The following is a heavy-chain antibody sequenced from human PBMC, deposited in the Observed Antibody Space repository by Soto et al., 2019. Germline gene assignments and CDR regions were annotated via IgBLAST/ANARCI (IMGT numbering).Heavy chain of an antibody. J-gene: IGHJ4*02. D-gene: IGHD3-22*01. CDR3: TRVRDSNDY. CDR1: GFTFSSYE. CDR2: IRSSGRSI. V-gene: IGHV3-48*03. Sequence: PGGSLGLGCVGSGFTFSSYEMNWVRQAPGKGLEWVSNIRSSGRSINYADSVKGRFTISRDNAKNSLYLQMNSLRAEDTAVYYCTRVRDSNDYWGKGTLVTVSS.